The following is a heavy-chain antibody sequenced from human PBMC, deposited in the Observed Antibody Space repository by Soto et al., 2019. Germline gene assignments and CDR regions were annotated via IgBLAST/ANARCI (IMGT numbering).Heavy chain of an antibody. Sequence: SETLSLTCTVSGGSISGSYWSWIRQPPGKGLEWIGYVYYSGSTSYNPSLKSRVTISVDTSKNQFSLKLSSVTAADTALYYCARTNNNYSFDYWGQGTMVTVSS. J-gene: IGHJ4*02. V-gene: IGHV4-59*01. CDR1: GGSISGSY. CDR3: ARTNNNYSFDY. D-gene: IGHD1-1*01. CDR2: VYYSGST.